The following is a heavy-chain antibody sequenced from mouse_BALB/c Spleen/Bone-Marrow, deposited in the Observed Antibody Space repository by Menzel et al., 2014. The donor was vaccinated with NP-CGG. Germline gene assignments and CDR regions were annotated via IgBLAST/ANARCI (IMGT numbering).Heavy chain of an antibody. CDR3: TRSTATFDY. D-gene: IGHD1-2*01. J-gene: IGHJ2*01. V-gene: IGHV1-80*01. CDR2: IYPGDGDT. Sequence: VQLQQSGAELVRPGSSVKISCKASGYAFSAYWMNWVKQRPGQGLEWIGQIYPGDGDTNYNGKFKGKATLTADKSSSTAYMQLSSLTSEDSAAYFCTRSTATFDYWGQGTTLTVSS. CDR1: GYAFSAYW.